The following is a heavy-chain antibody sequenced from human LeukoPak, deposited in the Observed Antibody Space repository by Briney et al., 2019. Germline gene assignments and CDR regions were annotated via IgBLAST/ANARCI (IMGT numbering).Heavy chain of an antibody. CDR2: IYYSGST. J-gene: IGHJ4*02. Sequence: PSETLSLTCTVSGGSISSGGYYWRWIRQHPGKGLEWIGYIYYSGSTYYNPSLKSRVTISVDTSKNQFSLRLSSVTAADTAVYYCARTYYDILTGYYPFDYWGQGTLVTVSS. V-gene: IGHV4-31*03. CDR1: GGSISSGGYY. CDR3: ARTYYDILTGYYPFDY. D-gene: IGHD3-9*01.